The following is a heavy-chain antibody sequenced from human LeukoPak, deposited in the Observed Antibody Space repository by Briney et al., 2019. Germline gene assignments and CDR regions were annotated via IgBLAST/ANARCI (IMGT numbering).Heavy chain of an antibody. J-gene: IGHJ4*02. CDR3: ARSSPISQRRYVPTPWYFDY. CDR2: IYHSGST. CDR1: GGSISNSNW. D-gene: IGHD5-12*01. Sequence: PSGTLSLTCAVSGGSISNSNWWSWVRQPPGKGLEWIGEIYHSGSTNYNPSLKSRVTISVDKSKNQFSLKLSSVTAADTAVYYCARSSPISQRRYVPTPWYFDYWGQGTLVTVSS. V-gene: IGHV4-4*02.